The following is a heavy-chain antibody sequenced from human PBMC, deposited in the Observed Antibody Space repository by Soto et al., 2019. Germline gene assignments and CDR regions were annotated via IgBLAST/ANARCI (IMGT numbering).Heavy chain of an antibody. CDR1: GFTFSSYS. J-gene: IGHJ2*01. Sequence: EVQLVESGGGRVKPGGSLRLSWAASGFTFSSYSMNWVRQAPGKGLEWVSSISSSSSYIYYADSVKGRFTISRDNAKNSLYLQMNSLRAEDTAVYYCAREGPRWYFDLWGRGTLVTVSS. V-gene: IGHV3-21*01. CDR2: ISSSSSYI. CDR3: AREGPRWYFDL.